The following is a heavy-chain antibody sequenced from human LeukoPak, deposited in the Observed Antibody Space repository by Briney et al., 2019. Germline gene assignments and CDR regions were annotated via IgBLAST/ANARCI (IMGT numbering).Heavy chain of an antibody. CDR1: GFTFSSYS. CDR2: ISSSSSYI. V-gene: IGHV3-21*01. D-gene: IGHD5-18*01. CDR3: ARDRWGYSYGGD. J-gene: IGHJ4*02. Sequence: GGSLRLSCAASGFTFSSYSMNWVRQAPGKGLEWVSSISSSSSYIYYADSVKGRFTIFRDNAKNSLYLQMNSLRAEDTAVYYCARDRWGYSYGGDWGQGTLVTVSS.